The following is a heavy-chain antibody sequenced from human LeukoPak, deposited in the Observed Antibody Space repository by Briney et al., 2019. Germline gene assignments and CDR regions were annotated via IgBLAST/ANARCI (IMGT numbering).Heavy chain of an antibody. CDR2: IYYSGST. CDR1: GGSINNFY. Sequence: SETLSLTCTVSGGSINNFYWTWIRQPPGKGLEWIGHIYYSGSTNYSPSLKSRVTISVVTSKNQFSLKLSSVTAADTAVYYCARLSSLANIAARGRTWLDPWGQGSLVTVSS. V-gene: IGHV4-59*01. J-gene: IGHJ5*02. D-gene: IGHD6-6*01. CDR3: ARLSSLANIAARGRTWLDP.